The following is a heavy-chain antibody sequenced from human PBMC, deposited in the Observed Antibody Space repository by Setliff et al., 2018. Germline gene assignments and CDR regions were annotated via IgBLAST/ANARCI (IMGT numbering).Heavy chain of an antibody. CDR3: ARDDSITIFGVGTKGVDY. CDR1: GFTFSDYY. J-gene: IGHJ4*02. Sequence: GGSLRLSCAASGFTFSDYYMSWIRQAPGKGLEWISHIDPRGSPVDYVDSVKGRFTISRDNAKNSLYLQMNSLRAEDTAVYYCARDDSITIFGVGTKGVDYWGQGTLVTVSS. V-gene: IGHV3-11*04. CDR2: IDPRGSPV. D-gene: IGHD3-3*01.